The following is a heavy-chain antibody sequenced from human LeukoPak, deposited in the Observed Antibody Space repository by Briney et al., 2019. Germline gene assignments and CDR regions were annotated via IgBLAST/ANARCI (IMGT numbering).Heavy chain of an antibody. CDR3: ARLYDSSGCTNWLDP. CDR2: IYYSGST. Sequence: SETLSLTCTVSGGSISSHYWSWIRQPPGKGLEWIGYIYYSGSTKYNPSLKSRVTISVDTSENQFSLKLSSVTAADTAVYYCARLYDSSGCTNWLDPWGQGTLVTVSS. D-gene: IGHD3-22*01. V-gene: IGHV4-59*11. CDR1: GGSISSHY. J-gene: IGHJ5*02.